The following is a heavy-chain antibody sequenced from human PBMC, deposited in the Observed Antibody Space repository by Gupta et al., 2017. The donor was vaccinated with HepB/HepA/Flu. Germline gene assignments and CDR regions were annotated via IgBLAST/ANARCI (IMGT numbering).Heavy chain of an antibody. CDR1: GFTFATHA. CDR3: ATWRWEQSEFEN. D-gene: IGHD5-24*01. V-gene: IGHV3-23*01. Sequence: EVQLLESGGRLIQPGGSLRLPCAASGFTFATHAMRWVRQAPGKGLEWVSSIFGGGDSTEYADSVKGRFTIYRDKSKKTLYLQMNSRRVEDTARYCCATWRWEQSEFENWGQGSLVIVSS. CDR2: IFGGGDST. J-gene: IGHJ4*02.